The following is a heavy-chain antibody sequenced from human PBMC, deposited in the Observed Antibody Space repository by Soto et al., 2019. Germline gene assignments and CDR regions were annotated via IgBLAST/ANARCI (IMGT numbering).Heavy chain of an antibody. CDR2: ISGSGGST. CDR3: ARDRVFGSLGFYDMDV. D-gene: IGHD3-16*01. J-gene: IGHJ6*02. CDR1: GCTFSSNA. V-gene: IGHV3-23*01. Sequence: GGTLRLSCAASGCTFSSNAISWVRQAPGKGLEWVSAISGSGGSTYYADSVKGRFTISRDNSKNTLYLQMNSLRAEDTAVYYCARDRVFGSLGFYDMDVWGQGTMVTVSS.